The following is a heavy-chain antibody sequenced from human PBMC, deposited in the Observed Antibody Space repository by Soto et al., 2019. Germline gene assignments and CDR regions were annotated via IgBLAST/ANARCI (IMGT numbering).Heavy chain of an antibody. V-gene: IGHV1-2*02. Sequence: ASVKVSCKASGYTFTGYYMHWVRQAPGQGLEWMGWINPNSGGTNYAQKFQGRVTMTRDTSISTAYMELSRLRSDDTAVYYCARGEDIVVVPAAIDYYYGMDVWGQGTTVTVSS. D-gene: IGHD2-2*02. J-gene: IGHJ6*02. CDR3: ARGEDIVVVPAAIDYYYGMDV. CDR2: INPNSGGT. CDR1: GYTFTGYY.